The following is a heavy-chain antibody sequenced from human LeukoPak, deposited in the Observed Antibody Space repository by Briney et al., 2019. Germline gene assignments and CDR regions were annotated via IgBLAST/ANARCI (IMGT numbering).Heavy chain of an antibody. J-gene: IGHJ4*02. CDR2: ISAYNGNT. D-gene: IGHD1-26*01. CDR1: GYTFTDYY. CDR3: ARVGKNPYYFDY. Sequence: GASVNVSYKASGYTFTDYYMHWVRQAPGQGLEGMGWISAYNGNTNYAQKLQGRVTMTTDTSTSTAYMELRSLRSDDTAVYYCARVGKNPYYFDYWGQGTLVTVSS. V-gene: IGHV1-18*04.